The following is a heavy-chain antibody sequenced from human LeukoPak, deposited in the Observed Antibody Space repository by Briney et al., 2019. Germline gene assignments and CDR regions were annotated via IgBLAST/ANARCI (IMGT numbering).Heavy chain of an antibody. CDR2: ISGTSGST. J-gene: IGHJ6*04. CDR1: GFTFSSYG. D-gene: IGHD4-17*01. Sequence: QTAGSVRLSCAASGFTFSSYGMSWVRQAPGKGLEWVSTISGTSGSTYYADSVKGRFTISRDNSKNTLYLQMNSLRAEDTAVYYCAKGRAYCDYADVWAKGNTVRVSS. CDR3: AKGRAYCDYADV. V-gene: IGHV3-23*01.